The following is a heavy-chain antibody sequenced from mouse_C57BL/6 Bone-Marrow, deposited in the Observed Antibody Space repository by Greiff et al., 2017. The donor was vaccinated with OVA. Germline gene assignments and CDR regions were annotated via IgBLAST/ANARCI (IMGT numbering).Heavy chain of an antibody. V-gene: IGHV1-19*01. CDR1: GYTFTDYY. J-gene: IGHJ4*01. D-gene: IGHD2-5*01. CDR2: INPYNGGT. CDR3: ARGNSNGDYYAMDY. Sequence: VQLKESGPVLVKPGASVKMSCKASGYTFTDYYMNWVKQSHGKSLEWIGVINPYNGGTSYNQKFKGKATLTVDKSSSTAYMELNSLTSEDSAVYYCARGNSNGDYYAMDYWGQGTSVTVSS.